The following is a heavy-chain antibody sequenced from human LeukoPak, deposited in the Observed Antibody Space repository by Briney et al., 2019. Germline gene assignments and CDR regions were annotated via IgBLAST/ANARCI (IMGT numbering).Heavy chain of an antibody. D-gene: IGHD6-6*01. V-gene: IGHV4-39*01. CDR3: ARQQLSQLYYFDN. CDR1: GGSISSSSYY. J-gene: IGHJ4*02. Sequence: SETLSLTCTVSGGSISSSSYYWGWIRQPPGKGLEWIGSIYYSGNTYYNPSLKSRVTLSVDTSKNQFSLKLSSVTAADTAVYYCARQQLSQLYYFDNWGQGTLVTVSS. CDR2: IYYSGNT.